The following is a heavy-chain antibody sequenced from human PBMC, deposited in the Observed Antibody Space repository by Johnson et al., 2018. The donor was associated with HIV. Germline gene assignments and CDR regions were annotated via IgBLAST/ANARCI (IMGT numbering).Heavy chain of an antibody. J-gene: IGHJ3*02. CDR3: AREWLYGFDI. V-gene: IGHV3-7*05. D-gene: IGHD5-24*01. Sequence: VQLVESGGGLVQPGGSLRLSCAASGFTFSSYWISWVRQAPGKGLEWVANIKQDGSEKYYVDSVKGRFTISRDNAKNSLYLQMNRLRAEDTAVYYCAREWLYGFDIWGQGTMVTVSS. CDR2: IKQDGSEK. CDR1: GFTFSSYW.